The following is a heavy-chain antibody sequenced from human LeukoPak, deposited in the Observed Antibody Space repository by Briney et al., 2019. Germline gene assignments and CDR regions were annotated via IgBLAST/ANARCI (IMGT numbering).Heavy chain of an antibody. CDR3: ARERMLTKVGHFDY. D-gene: IGHD4-17*01. CDR2: ISYDGSNK. CDR1: GFTFSSYA. V-gene: IGHV3-30-3*01. J-gene: IGHJ4*02. Sequence: GRSLRLSCAASGFTFSSYAMHWVRQAPGKGLEWVAVISYDGSNKYYADSVKGRFTISRDNSKNTLYLQMNSLRAEDTAVYYCARERMLTKVGHFDYWGQGTLVTVSS.